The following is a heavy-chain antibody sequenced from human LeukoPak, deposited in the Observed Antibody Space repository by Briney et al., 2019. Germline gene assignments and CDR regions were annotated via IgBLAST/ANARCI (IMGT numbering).Heavy chain of an antibody. D-gene: IGHD4-17*01. CDR2: ISSSGSTI. CDR1: GFTFSSYE. CDR3: ARAYGVGFDY. Sequence: GGSLRLSCAASGFTFSSYEMNWVHQAPGKGLEWVSYISSSGSTIYYADSVKGRFTISRDNAKNSLYLQMNSLRAEDTAVYYCARAYGVGFDYWGQGTLVTVSS. J-gene: IGHJ4*02. V-gene: IGHV3-48*03.